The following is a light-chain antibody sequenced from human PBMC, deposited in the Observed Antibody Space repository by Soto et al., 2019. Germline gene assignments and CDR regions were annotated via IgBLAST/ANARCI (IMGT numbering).Light chain of an antibody. J-gene: IGKJ4*01. V-gene: IGKV3-20*01. CDR1: QTVRNNY. Sequence: EFVLTQSPGTRSLSPGERATLSCRARQTVRNNYLAWYQQKPGQAPRLLIYDASSMATGTPDRFSGGGSGTDFTVTISRRKPEEFEGYDWQQFSSYPLTCGGGPEVEIK. CDR3: QQFSSYPLT. CDR2: DAS.